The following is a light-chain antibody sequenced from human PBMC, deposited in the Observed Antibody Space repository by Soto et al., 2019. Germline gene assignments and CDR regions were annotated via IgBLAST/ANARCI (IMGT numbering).Light chain of an antibody. CDR1: TSDFGSNNY. Sequence: QSVLTQPPSASGSPGQSVTISCTGTTSDFGSNNYVSWYQQHPGKAPKLMIYEVNKRPSGVPDRFSGSKSGNTASLTVSGLQADDEADYYCSSYAGSNIYYVFGTGTKLTVL. CDR2: EVN. J-gene: IGLJ1*01. V-gene: IGLV2-8*01. CDR3: SSYAGSNIYYV.